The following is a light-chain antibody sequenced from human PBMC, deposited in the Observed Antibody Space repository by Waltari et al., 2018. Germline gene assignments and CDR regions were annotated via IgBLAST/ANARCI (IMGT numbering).Light chain of an antibody. CDR3: AAWDDSLNAWM. CDR1: SSNVGPNY. CDR2: NNN. V-gene: IGLV1-44*01. J-gene: IGLJ3*02. Sequence: QSVLTQPPSTSGTPGQRVTISCSGSSSNVGPNYVSWYQQLPGTAPTLLISNNNRRPSGVPDRVSGPKSGTSAALAISGLQSEDEADYYCAAWDDSLNAWMFGGGTKLTVL.